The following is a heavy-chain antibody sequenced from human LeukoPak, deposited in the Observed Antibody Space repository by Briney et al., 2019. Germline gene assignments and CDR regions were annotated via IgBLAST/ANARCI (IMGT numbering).Heavy chain of an antibody. CDR1: GFTFSDSH. CDR3: AKEYSGFRNYFDY. CDR2: ISSRGSTITI. Sequence: PGGSLRLSCAASGFTFSDSHMSWIRQASGKGLEWVSYISSRGSTITIYYADSVKGRFTISRDNAKNSLYLQMNTLRAEDTAVYYCAKEYSGFRNYFDYWGQGTLVTVSS. J-gene: IGHJ4*02. V-gene: IGHV3-11*01. D-gene: IGHD5-12*01.